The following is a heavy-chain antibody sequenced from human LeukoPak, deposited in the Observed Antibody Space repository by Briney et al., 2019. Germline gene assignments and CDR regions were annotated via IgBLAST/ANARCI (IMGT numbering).Heavy chain of an antibody. D-gene: IGHD1-26*01. Sequence: PGGSLRLSCAASGFTFDGYAMHWVRQVPGKGLEWVSGISRNSDYIGYADSVRGRFTISRDNAKNSLSLQANSLGAEDTALYFCAKDLAVGTTPRVYAFDIWGQGTMVTVSS. V-gene: IGHV3-9*01. CDR1: GFTFDGYA. J-gene: IGHJ3*02. CDR3: AKDLAVGTTPRVYAFDI. CDR2: ISRNSDYI.